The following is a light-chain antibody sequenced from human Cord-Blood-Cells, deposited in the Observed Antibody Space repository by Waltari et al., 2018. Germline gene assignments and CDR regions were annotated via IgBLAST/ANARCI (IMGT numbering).Light chain of an antibody. J-gene: IGKJ4*01. CDR1: QSVSSN. CDR3: QQYNNWPPLT. Sequence: EIVMTQSPATLSVSPGERATISCRASQSVSSNLAWYQQKPGQAPSLLIYGASTRATGIPARCSGSGSGTEVTLTISSLQSEDFAVYYCQQYNNWPPLTFGGGTKVEIK. V-gene: IGKV3-15*01. CDR2: GAS.